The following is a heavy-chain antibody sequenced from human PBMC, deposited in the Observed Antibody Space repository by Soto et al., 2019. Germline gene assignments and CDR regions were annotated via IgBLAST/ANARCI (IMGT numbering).Heavy chain of an antibody. Sequence: QLQLQESGSGLVKPSQTLSLTCAVSGGSISSGGYSWSWIRQQPGKGLEWIGYIYHSGSTYYNPSLKSRVTISVDRSKNQFSMKLRSVTAADTAVYYGSTLSPTSYNPYYYYGMDVWGQGTTVTVSS. J-gene: IGHJ6*02. CDR3: STLSPTSYNPYYYYGMDV. V-gene: IGHV4-30-2*01. CDR1: GGSISSGGYS. CDR2: IYHSGST. D-gene: IGHD3-10*01.